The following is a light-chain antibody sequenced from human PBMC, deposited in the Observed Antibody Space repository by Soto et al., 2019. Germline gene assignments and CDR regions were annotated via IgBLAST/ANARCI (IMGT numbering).Light chain of an antibody. Sequence: QSVLTQPPSASGSPGQSVTISCTGTSSDVGAYIFVSWYQQHPGKAPKLMVYDVNRRPPDVPDRFFGSKSGNTASLTVSGLQAEDEADYYCVSLAGGTYVFGTGTKVTVL. J-gene: IGLJ1*01. CDR1: SSDVGAYIF. V-gene: IGLV2-8*01. CDR3: VSLAGGTYV. CDR2: DVN.